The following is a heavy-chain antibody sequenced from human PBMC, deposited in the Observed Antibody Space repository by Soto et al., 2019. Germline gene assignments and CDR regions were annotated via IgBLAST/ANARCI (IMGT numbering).Heavy chain of an antibody. CDR3: AKKQTSGYYSDAFDI. CDR1: GFTFSSYA. V-gene: IGHV3-23*01. Sequence: PGGSLRLSCAASGFTFSSYAMTWVRQAPGKGLGWVSAIDGSGGSTYYADSVKGRFTISRDNSKNTLYLQMNSLTAEDTAVYYCAKKQTSGYYSDAFDIWGQGTMVTVS. D-gene: IGHD3-22*01. J-gene: IGHJ3*02. CDR2: IDGSGGST.